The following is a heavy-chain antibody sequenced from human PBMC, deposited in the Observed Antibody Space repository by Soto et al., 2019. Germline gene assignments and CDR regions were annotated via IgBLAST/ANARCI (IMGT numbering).Heavy chain of an antibody. D-gene: IGHD3-10*01. V-gene: IGHV4-59*01. Sequence: SQTLSLTCTVSGVSISSYSWNWIRQPPGKGLEWIGYIYYSGSTNYNPSLKSRVTISVDTSQNQFSLKLTSVTGADTAVYYCARTSGVPYYYNGLDVWGQGTTVTLSS. CDR3: ARTSGVPYYYNGLDV. CDR2: IYYSGST. J-gene: IGHJ6*02. CDR1: GVSISSYS.